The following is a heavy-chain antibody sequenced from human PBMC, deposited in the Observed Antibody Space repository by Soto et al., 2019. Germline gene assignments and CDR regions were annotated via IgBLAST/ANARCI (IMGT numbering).Heavy chain of an antibody. CDR2: IIPILGIA. CDR1: GGTFSNYT. CDR3: AREGVGATPVDY. D-gene: IGHD1-26*01. J-gene: IGHJ4*02. V-gene: IGHV1-69*08. Sequence: QVQLVQSGAEVKKPESSVKVSCKASGGTFSNYTISWVRQAPGQGLEWMGRIIPILGIANYAQKFQGRVTITADKSTSTAYMELSSLRSEDTAVYYCAREGVGATPVDYWGQGTLVTVSS.